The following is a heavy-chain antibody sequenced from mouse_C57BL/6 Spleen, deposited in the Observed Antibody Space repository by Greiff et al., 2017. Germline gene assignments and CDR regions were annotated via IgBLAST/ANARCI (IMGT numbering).Heavy chain of an antibody. CDR1: GYSITSGYY. CDR2: ISYDGSN. CDR3: ASEGN. J-gene: IGHJ2*01. V-gene: IGHV3-6*01. Sequence: ESGPGLVKPSQSLSLTCSVTGYSITSGYYWNWIRQFPGNKLEWMGYISYDGSNNYNPSLKNRISITRDTSKNQFFLKLNSVTTEDTATYYCASEGNWGQGTTLTVSS.